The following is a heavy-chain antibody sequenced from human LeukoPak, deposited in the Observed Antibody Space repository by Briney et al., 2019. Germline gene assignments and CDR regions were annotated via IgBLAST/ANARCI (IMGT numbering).Heavy chain of an antibody. CDR1: GGSISSYY. D-gene: IGHD3-16*01. Sequence: SETLSLTCTVSGGSISSYYWSWIRQPPGKGLEWIGYIYYSGSTNYNPSLKSRVTISVDTSKNQFSLKLSSVTAADTAVYYCARRGYYEPEGYRGQGTLVTVSS. J-gene: IGHJ4*02. CDR2: IYYSGST. CDR3: ARRGYYEPEGY. V-gene: IGHV4-59*12.